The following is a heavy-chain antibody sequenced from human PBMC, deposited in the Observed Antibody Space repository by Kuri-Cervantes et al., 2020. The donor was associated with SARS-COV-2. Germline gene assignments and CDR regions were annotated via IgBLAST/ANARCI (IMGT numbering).Heavy chain of an antibody. CDR3: AKGAPSGHFDY. CDR1: GFTFSSYG. CDR2: ISYDGSNK. Sequence: LSLTCAASGFTFSSYGMHWVRQAPGKGLEWVAVISYDGSNKYYADSVKGRFTISRDNSKNTLYLQMNSLRAEDTAVYYCAKGAPSGHFDYWGQGTLVTVSS. V-gene: IGHV3-30*18. J-gene: IGHJ4*02. D-gene: IGHD3-10*01.